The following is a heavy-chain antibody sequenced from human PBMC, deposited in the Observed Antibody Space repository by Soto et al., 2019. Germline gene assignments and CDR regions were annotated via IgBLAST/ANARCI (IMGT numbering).Heavy chain of an antibody. CDR1: GGSISSYY. Sequence: QVQLQESGPGLVKPSETLSLTCTVSGGSISSYYWSWIRQPPGKGLEWIGYIYYSGSTNYNPSLKIRVTISVDTSKNQFSLKLSSVTAADTAVYYCARATPPYDYIWGSYRYNWFDPWGQGTLVTVSS. CDR2: IYYSGST. D-gene: IGHD3-16*02. V-gene: IGHV4-59*01. CDR3: ARATPPYDYIWGSYRYNWFDP. J-gene: IGHJ5*02.